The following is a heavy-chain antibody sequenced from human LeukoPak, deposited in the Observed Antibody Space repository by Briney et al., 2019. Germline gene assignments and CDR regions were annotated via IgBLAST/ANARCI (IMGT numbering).Heavy chain of an antibody. D-gene: IGHD5-12*01. CDR1: GGSISSSTYY. J-gene: IGHJ6*03. V-gene: IGHV4-39*07. CDR3: ARDPRYSGYDSWYYYYMDV. Sequence: SETLSLTCTVSGGSISSSTYYWGWIRQPPGKGLEWIGSIYYSGNTYYNPSLKSRVTISVDTSKNQFSLKLSSVTAADTAVYYCARDPRYSGYDSWYYYYMDVWGKGTTVTVSS. CDR2: IYYSGNT.